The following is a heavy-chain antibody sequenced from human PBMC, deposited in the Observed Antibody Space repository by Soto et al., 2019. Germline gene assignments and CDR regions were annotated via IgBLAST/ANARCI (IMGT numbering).Heavy chain of an antibody. Sequence: PSENLSITCTVYGGSISSSSYYWGWIRQPPGKGLEWIGSIYYSGSTYYNPSLKSRVTMSVDTSKNQFSLKLSSLTAADTAVYYCARESAPRFGELPAPSWFDPWRQRTLVTVSS. CDR3: ARESAPRFGELPAPSWFDP. J-gene: IGHJ5*02. D-gene: IGHD3-10*02. CDR2: IYYSGST. V-gene: IGHV4-39*02. CDR1: GGSISSSSYY.